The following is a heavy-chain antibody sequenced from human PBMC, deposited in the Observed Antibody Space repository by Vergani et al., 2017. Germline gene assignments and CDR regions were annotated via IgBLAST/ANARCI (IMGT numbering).Heavy chain of an antibody. V-gene: IGHV4-59*08. J-gene: IGHJ4*02. CDR1: GGSISSYY. D-gene: IGHD6-19*01. CDR2: IYYSGST. CDR3: ARQAGAARRTPYYFDY. Sequence: QVQLQESGPGLVKPSETLSLTCTVSGGSISSYYWSWIRQPPGKGLEWIGYIYYSGSTNYNPSLKSRVTISVDTSKNQFSLKLSSVTAADTAVYYCARQAGAARRTPYYFDYWGQGTLVTVSS.